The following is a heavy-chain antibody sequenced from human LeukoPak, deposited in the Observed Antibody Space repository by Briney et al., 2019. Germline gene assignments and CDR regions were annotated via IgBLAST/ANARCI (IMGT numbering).Heavy chain of an antibody. CDR3: ARQIVVVVAATNRWYFDY. Sequence: SETLSLTCTVSGGSISSYYWSWIRQPPGKGLEWIGYIYYSGSTNYNPSLKSRVTISVDTSKNQFSLKLSSVTAADTAVYYCARQIVVVVAATNRWYFDYWGQGTLVTVSS. V-gene: IGHV4-59*01. CDR2: IYYSGST. D-gene: IGHD2-15*01. CDR1: GGSISSYY. J-gene: IGHJ4*02.